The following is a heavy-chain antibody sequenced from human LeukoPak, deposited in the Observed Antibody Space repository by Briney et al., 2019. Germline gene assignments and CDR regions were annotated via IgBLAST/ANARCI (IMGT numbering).Heavy chain of an antibody. CDR2: ISSSSSYI. J-gene: IGHJ4*02. D-gene: IGHD2-2*03. Sequence: GGSLRLSCAASGFTFSSYSMNWVRQAPGKGLEWVSSISSSSSYIYYADSVKGRFTISRDNAKNSLYLQMNSLRAEDTAVYYCARERGGYCSSTSCYSPHPDYWGQGTLVTVSS. V-gene: IGHV3-21*01. CDR1: GFTFSSYS. CDR3: ARERGGYCSSTSCYSPHPDY.